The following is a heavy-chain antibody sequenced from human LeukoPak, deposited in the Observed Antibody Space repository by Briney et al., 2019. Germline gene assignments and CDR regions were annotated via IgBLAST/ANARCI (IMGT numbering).Heavy chain of an antibody. CDR3: VLGGDSLGS. CDR2: ISGSGGST. CDR1: GFTFSSYA. D-gene: IGHD2-21*02. V-gene: IGHV3-23*01. J-gene: IGHJ5*02. Sequence: GGSLRLSCAASGFTFSSYAMSWVRQAPGKGLEWVSSISGSGGSTDSADSVKGRFTVSRDNSKNMLYLQMNSLRAEDTAVYYCVLGGDSLGSWGQGTLVTVSP.